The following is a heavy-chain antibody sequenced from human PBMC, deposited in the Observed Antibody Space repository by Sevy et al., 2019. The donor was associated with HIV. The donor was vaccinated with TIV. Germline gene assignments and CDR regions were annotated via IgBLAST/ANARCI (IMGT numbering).Heavy chain of an antibody. CDR1: GFTFGDYA. CDR3: TRDSGGVIVIPVYY. CDR2: IRSKAYGGTT. V-gene: IGHV3-49*03. J-gene: IGHJ4*02. D-gene: IGHD3-16*02. Sequence: GGSLRLSCTASGFTFGDYAMSWFRQAPGKGLEWVGFIRSKAYGGTTEYAASVKGRFTISRDDSKSIAYLQMNSLKTEATAVYYCTRDSGGVIVIPVYYWGQGTLVTVSS.